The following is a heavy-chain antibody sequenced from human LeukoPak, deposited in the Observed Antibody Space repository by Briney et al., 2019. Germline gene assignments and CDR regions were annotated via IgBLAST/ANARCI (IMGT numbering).Heavy chain of an antibody. D-gene: IGHD6-19*01. CDR2: INWDDDK. Sequence: TLSLTCTVPGGSISSYYWSWIRQPPGKALEWLAFINWDDDKRYSPAQESRLTITKDTSNNQVVLSMTNVDPMDTGTYYCAHSRVAVSGKEGMDYWGQGTVVTVSS. CDR3: AHSRVAVSGKEGMDY. CDR1: GGSISSYYW. J-gene: IGHJ4*02. V-gene: IGHV2-5*08.